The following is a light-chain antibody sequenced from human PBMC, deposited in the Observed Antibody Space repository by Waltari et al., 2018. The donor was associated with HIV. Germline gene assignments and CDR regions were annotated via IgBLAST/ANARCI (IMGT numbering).Light chain of an antibody. V-gene: IGLV1-40*01. J-gene: IGLJ1*01. CDR2: GNN. CDR3: QSYDSDLGGSYV. Sequence: QSVLTQPPSVSGAPGQRVTISCTGSSSNIGAGYDVHWYQQLPGTAPKLLIYGNNNRPSGVPDRFSASKSDTSASLTITGLQAEHEGDYYRQSYDSDLGGSYVFGTGTKVSVL. CDR1: SSNIGAGYD.